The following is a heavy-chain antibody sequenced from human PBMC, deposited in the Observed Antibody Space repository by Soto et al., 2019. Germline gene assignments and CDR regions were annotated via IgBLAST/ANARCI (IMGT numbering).Heavy chain of an antibody. CDR2: INAGNGNT. D-gene: IGHD2-8*01. CDR1: GYTFTGSA. V-gene: IGHV1-3*01. CDR3: ARVDCTNGVCYTVFLGAFDI. Sequence: ASGKASCKASGYTFTGSAMHWVRQAPGQRLEWMGWINAGNGNTKYSQKFQGRVTITRETYASTAYMEMSSLRAEDTAVYYCARVDCTNGVCYTVFLGAFDIWGQGTMVTVPS. J-gene: IGHJ3*02.